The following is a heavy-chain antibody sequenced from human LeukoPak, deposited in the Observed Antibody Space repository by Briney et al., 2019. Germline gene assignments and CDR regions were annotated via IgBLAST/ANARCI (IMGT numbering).Heavy chain of an antibody. V-gene: IGHV4-59*08. CDR2: IYHSGITYSGST. CDR1: GGSMSPYY. Sequence: SETLSLTCSVSGGSMSPYYWNWIRQPPGKGLEWIGNIYHSGITYSGSTYYNPSLKSRVTISVDMSKNQFSLKLSSVTAADTAVYYCARQDMDVWGKGTTVTVSS. CDR3: ARQDMDV. J-gene: IGHJ6*03.